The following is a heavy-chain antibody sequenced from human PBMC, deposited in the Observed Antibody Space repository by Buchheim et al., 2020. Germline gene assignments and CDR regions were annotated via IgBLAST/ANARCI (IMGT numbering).Heavy chain of an antibody. J-gene: IGHJ6*02. CDR3: ARDPILVTTDGIYYYYGMDV. Sequence: EVQLVESGGGLVQPGGSLKVSCAASGFTFSSYWMHWVRQAPGKGLVWVSQIHTDGSSTNYADSVKGRFTISRDNAETTLYLQMSSLRAEDTAVYYCARDPILVTTDGIYYYYGMDVWGQGTT. V-gene: IGHV3-74*01. CDR1: GFTFSSYW. D-gene: IGHD4-11*01. CDR2: IHTDGSST.